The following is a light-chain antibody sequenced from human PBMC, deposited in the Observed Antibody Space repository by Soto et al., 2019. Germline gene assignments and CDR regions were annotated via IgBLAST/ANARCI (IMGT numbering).Light chain of an antibody. CDR3: QQFNSYSPGA. V-gene: IGKV1-5*03. Sequence: DIPLTHSPSTLSASLRYRFTMTYRASQSISSWLAWYQQKPGKAPKLLIYKASSLESGVPSRFSGSGSGTEFTLTISSLQPDDFATYYCQQFNSYSPGAFGQGTKVDI. J-gene: IGKJ1*01. CDR2: KAS. CDR1: QSISSW.